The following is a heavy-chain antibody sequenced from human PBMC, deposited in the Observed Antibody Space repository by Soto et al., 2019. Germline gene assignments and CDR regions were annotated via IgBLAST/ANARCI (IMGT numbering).Heavy chain of an antibody. CDR3: ARGRLRGYSYGSYYFDY. Sequence: SETLSLTCTFSGSSISSYYWSWIRQPPGKGLEWLGYIYYSGSTNYNPSLKSRVTISVDTSKNQFSLKLSSVTAADTAVYYCARGRLRGYSYGSYYFDYWGQGTLVTVSS. J-gene: IGHJ4*02. CDR2: IYYSGST. V-gene: IGHV4-59*12. CDR1: GSSISSYY. D-gene: IGHD5-18*01.